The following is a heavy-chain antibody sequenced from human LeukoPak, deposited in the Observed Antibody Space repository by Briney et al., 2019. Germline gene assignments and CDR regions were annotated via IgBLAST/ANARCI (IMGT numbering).Heavy chain of an antibody. CDR1: GGTFSSYT. CDR3: ARVLRGYSYGVVYNWFDP. CDR2: IIPILGIA. V-gene: IGHV1-69*02. Sequence: ASVKVSCKASGGTFSSYTISWVRQAPGQALEWMGRIIPILGIANYAQKFQGRVTITADKSTSTAYMELRSLRSDDTAVYYCARVLRGYSYGVVYNWFDPWGQGTLVTVSS. J-gene: IGHJ5*02. D-gene: IGHD5-18*01.